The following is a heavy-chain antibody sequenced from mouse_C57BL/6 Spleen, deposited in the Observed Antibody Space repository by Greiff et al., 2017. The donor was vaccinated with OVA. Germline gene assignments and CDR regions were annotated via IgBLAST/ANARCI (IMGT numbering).Heavy chain of an antibody. Sequence: QVQLQQPGAELVMPGASVKLSCKASGYTFTSYWMHWVKQRPGQGLEWIGEIDPSDSYTNYNRKFKGKSTLTVDKSSSTAYMQLSSLTSEDSAVYYCARGRLGRGAMDYWGQGTSVTVSS. CDR3: ARGRLGRGAMDY. CDR1: GYTFTSYW. V-gene: IGHV1-69*01. J-gene: IGHJ4*01. CDR2: IDPSDSYT. D-gene: IGHD4-1*01.